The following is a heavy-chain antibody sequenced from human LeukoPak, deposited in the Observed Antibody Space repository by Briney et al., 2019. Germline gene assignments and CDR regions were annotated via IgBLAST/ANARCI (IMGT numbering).Heavy chain of an antibody. Sequence: SETLSLTCTVSGTSITSSYWSWIRQPPGKGLEHIGYIYYTGDTNYSPSLKSRVTMSLDTSKNQLSLRLTSVTAADTAIYYCARTARLPNSWGQGTLVTVSS. D-gene: IGHD6-25*01. CDR1: GTSITSSY. J-gene: IGHJ4*02. CDR3: ARTARLPNS. CDR2: IYYTGDT. V-gene: IGHV4-59*01.